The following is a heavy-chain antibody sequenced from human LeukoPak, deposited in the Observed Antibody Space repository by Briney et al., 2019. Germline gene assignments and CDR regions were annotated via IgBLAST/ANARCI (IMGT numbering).Heavy chain of an antibody. CDR3: ARGDQLPYYYYYMDV. D-gene: IGHD2-2*01. CDR2: ISYDGSNK. Sequence: PGGSLRLSCAASGFTFSSYAMHWVRQAPGKGLEWVAVISYDGSNKYYADSVKGRFTISRDNSKNTLYLQMNSLRAEDTAVYYCARGDQLPYYYYYMDVWGKGTTVTVSS. J-gene: IGHJ6*03. V-gene: IGHV3-30-3*01. CDR1: GFTFSSYA.